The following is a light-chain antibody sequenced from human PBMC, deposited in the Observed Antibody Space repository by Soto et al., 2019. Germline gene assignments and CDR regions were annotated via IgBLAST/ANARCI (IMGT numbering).Light chain of an antibody. Sequence: SSELTQPPSVSVAPGKTARITCGGNNIGSKSVHWYQQKPGQAPVLVIYYDSDRPSGIPERFSGSNSGNTATLTISRVEAGDEADYYCQVWDSSSDHVVFVGGTQLTVL. CDR2: YDS. V-gene: IGLV3-21*04. J-gene: IGLJ2*01. CDR1: NIGSKS. CDR3: QVWDSSSDHVV.